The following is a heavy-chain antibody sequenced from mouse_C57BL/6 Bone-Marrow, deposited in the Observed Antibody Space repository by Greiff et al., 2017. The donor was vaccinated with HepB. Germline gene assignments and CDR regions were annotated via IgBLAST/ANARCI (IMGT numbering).Heavy chain of an antibody. CDR3: VKAVSSGSSYTWFAY. CDR2: IRNKANGYTT. CDR1: GFTFNDYQ. Sequence: EVKLMESGGGLVQPGASLRLSCAASGFTFNDYQMSWVRQAPGKAPEWLALIRNKANGYTTEYTASVNGRFTISRDNSQNILYLQMNTLRAEDSATYYCVKAVSSGSSYTWFAYWGQGTLVTVSA. D-gene: IGHD1-1*01. V-gene: IGHV7-4*01. J-gene: IGHJ3*01.